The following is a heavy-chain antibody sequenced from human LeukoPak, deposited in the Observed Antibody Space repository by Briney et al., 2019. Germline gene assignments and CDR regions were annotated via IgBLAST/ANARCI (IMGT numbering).Heavy chain of an antibody. CDR2: INHSGST. CDR3: ARDPGDIPGP. CDR1: GGSFSGYY. V-gene: IGHV4-34*01. J-gene: IGHJ5*02. D-gene: IGHD2-15*01. Sequence: PSETLSLTCAVYGGSFSGYYWSWIRQPPGKGLEWTGEINHSGSTNYNPSLKSRVTISVDTSKNQFSLKLSSVTAADTAVYYCARDPGDIPGPWGQGTLVTVSS.